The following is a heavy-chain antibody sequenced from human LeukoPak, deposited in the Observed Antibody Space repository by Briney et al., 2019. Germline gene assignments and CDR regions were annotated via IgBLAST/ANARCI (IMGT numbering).Heavy chain of an antibody. CDR1: GFTFRSYW. CDR2: IKQDGSEK. CDR3: ARDGAPFDS. J-gene: IGHJ4*02. V-gene: IGHV3-7*01. Sequence: PGGSVRLSCAASGFTFRSYWMSWVRQAPGKGLEWVANIKQDGSEKYYVDSVRGRCTISRDNAENSLYLQMNSLRAEDTAVYYCARDGAPFDSWGQGTLVTVSS. D-gene: IGHD4/OR15-4a*01.